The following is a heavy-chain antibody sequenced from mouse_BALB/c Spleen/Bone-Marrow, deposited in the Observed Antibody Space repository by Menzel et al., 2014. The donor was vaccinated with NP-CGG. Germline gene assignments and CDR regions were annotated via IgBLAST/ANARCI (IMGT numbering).Heavy chain of an antibody. CDR3: TTSRGYNWFAY. CDR2: INPSNGGA. J-gene: IGHJ3*01. CDR1: GYTFTSYY. Sequence: VKLQESGAELVKPGASVKLSCKASGYTFTSYYMYWVKQRPGQGLERIGEINPSNGGADFNEKFKIKATLTVDKSSSTAYMQLSSLTSEDSAVYYCTTSRGYNWFAYWGQGTLVTVSA. V-gene: IGHV1S16*01. D-gene: IGHD2-2*01.